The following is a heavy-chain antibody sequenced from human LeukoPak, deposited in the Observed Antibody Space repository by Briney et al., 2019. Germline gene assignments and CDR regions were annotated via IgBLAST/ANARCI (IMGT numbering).Heavy chain of an antibody. V-gene: IGHV1-46*01. CDR1: GYTFTSYY. Sequence: ASVKVSCKASGYTFTSYYMHWVRQAPGQGLEWMGIINPSGGSTSYAQKFQGRATMTRDTSTSTVYMELSSLRSEDTAVYYCARDARVWWKGSPFPRYYGMDVWGQGTTVTVSS. CDR3: ARDARVWWKGSPFPRYYGMDV. J-gene: IGHJ6*02. D-gene: IGHD2-8*01. CDR2: INPSGGST.